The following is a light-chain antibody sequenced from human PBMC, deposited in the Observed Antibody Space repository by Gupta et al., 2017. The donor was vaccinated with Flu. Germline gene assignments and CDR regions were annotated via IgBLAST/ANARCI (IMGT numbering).Light chain of an antibody. J-gene: IGKJ1*01. CDR2: LGS. CDR1: QSLLHSNGYNY. Sequence: DIVMTQSPLSLPVTPGEPASISCRSSQSLLHSNGYNYLDWYLQKPGQSPQLLIYLGSNRASGVPYRFGGSGSGTDFKIKISRVEAEDVGVYYCRQALQTPRTVGQGTKVEIK. V-gene: IGKV2-28*01. CDR3: RQALQTPRT.